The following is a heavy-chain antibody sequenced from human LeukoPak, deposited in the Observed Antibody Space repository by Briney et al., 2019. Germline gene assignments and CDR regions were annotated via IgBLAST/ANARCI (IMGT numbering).Heavy chain of an antibody. J-gene: IGHJ3*02. V-gene: IGHV5-51*01. CDR3: ARVPYYYDSSGYWSAFDI. D-gene: IGHD3-22*01. Sequence: RGESLKISCKGSGYSFTSYWIGWVRQMPGKGLEWMGIIYPGDSDTRYSPSFQGQVTISADKSISTAYLQWSSLKASDTAMYYCARVPYYYDSSGYWSAFDIWGQGTMVTVSS. CDR1: GYSFTSYW. CDR2: IYPGDSDT.